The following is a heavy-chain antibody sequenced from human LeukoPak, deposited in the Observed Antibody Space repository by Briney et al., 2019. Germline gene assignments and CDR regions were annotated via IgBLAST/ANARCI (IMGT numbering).Heavy chain of an antibody. CDR2: IKEDGSEK. CDR1: GFTFSSSW. Sequence: GGSLRLSCAASGFTFSSSWMTWVRQAPGKGLEWEANIKEDGSEKYYVDSVKGRFTISRDNAKNSLYLQMNSLRAEDTAMYYCARDSGWFRFDYWGQGTLVTVSS. D-gene: IGHD6-13*01. J-gene: IGHJ4*02. CDR3: ARDSGWFRFDY. V-gene: IGHV3-7*03.